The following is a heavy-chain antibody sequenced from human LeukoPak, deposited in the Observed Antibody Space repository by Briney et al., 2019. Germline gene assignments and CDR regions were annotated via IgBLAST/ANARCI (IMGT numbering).Heavy chain of an antibody. J-gene: IGHJ4*02. CDR1: GFTFSDYY. D-gene: IGHD5-24*01. V-gene: IGHV3-23*01. CDR2: ISVTGGTT. Sequence: GGSLRLSCAASGFTFSDYYMSWVRQAPGKGLEWVSSISVTGGTTYYADFVKGRFTISRDNSKKTLYLQMNSLRAEDTAVYYCAKDMGDGYNWWGFDYWGQGTLVTVSS. CDR3: AKDMGDGYNWWGFDY.